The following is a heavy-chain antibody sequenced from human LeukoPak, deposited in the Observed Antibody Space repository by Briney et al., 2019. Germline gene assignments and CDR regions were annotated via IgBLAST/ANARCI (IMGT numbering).Heavy chain of an antibody. V-gene: IGHV3-49*04. Sequence: PGGSLRLSCTASGFTFGDYAMSWVRQAPGKGLEWVGFIRSKAYGGTTEYAASVKGRFTISRDDSKSIAYLKMNSLKNEDTAVYYCTKDDRYCSSTSCYGGYYYYYGMDVWGKGTTVTVSS. CDR2: IRSKAYGGTT. J-gene: IGHJ6*04. CDR3: TKDDRYCSSTSCYGGYYYYYGMDV. D-gene: IGHD2-2*01. CDR1: GFTFGDYA.